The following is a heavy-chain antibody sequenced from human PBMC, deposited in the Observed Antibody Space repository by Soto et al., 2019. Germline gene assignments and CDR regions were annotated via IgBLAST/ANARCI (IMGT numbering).Heavy chain of an antibody. J-gene: IGHJ6*02. CDR2: ISYDGSHG. CDR3: AREYLTRVVLGGMDV. Sequence: QVQLVESGGGVVQPGRSLRLSCAASGFTFSRYTMQWVRQAPGKGLEWVAVISYDGSHGYFADSVKGRFTLSRDNSKNTLYLQVNSLRTEDTAVYYCAREYLTRVVLGGMDVWGQGTTVTVSS. CDR1: GFTFSRYT. D-gene: IGHD2-2*01. V-gene: IGHV3-30-3*01.